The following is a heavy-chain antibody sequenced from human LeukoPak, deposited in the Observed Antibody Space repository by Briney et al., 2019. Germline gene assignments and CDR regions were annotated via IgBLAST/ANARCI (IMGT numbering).Heavy chain of an antibody. CDR1: GFTLGGHD. CDR3: VSDARGYHYTYFDY. CDR2: VSAGHHA. Sequence: GGSLRLSCTASGFTLGGHDMHWVRRTTGDGLEWVAAVSAGHHAFYAGSVKGRFTVSREDAKNSLYLQMNSLRAGDTAVYYRVSDARGYHYTYFDYWGQGSLVTVSS. J-gene: IGHJ4*02. D-gene: IGHD5-18*01. V-gene: IGHV3-13*01.